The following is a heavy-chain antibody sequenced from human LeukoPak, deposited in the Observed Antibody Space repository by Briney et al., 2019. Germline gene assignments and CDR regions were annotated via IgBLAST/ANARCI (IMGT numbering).Heavy chain of an antibody. D-gene: IGHD6-19*01. CDR2: INPSGGST. V-gene: IGHV1-46*01. CDR1: GHTFTSYY. CDR3: ARDPAVAGTADY. Sequence: ASVKVSCKASGHTFTSYYMHWVRQAPGQGLEWMGIINPSGGSTSYAQKFQGRVTMTRDTSTSTVYMELSSLRSEDTAVYYCARDPAVAGTADYWGQGTLVTVSS. J-gene: IGHJ4*02.